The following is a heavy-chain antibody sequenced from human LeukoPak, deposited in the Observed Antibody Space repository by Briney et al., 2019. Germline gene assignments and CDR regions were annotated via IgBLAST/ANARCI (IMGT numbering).Heavy chain of an antibody. J-gene: IGHJ2*01. Sequence: PSETLSLTCAVYGGSFSGHYWSWIRQPPGKGLEWIGEINHSGSTNYNPSLKSRVTISVDTSKNQFSLKLSSVTAADTAAYYCARTRRVARPRWYFDLWGRGTLVTVSS. D-gene: IGHD6-6*01. CDR1: GGSFSGHY. CDR3: ARTRRVARPRWYFDL. CDR2: INHSGST. V-gene: IGHV4-34*01.